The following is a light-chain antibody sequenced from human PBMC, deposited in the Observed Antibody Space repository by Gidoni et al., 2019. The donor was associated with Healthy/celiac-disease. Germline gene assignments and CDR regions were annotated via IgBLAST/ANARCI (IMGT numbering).Light chain of an antibody. CDR2: GAS. J-gene: IGKJ1*01. Sequence: DIVLTQSPGTLSLSPGERATLSCRASQSVSSSYLAWYQQKPGQAPRLLIYGASRRATGIPDRFSGSGSGTDFTLTISRLEPEDFAVYYCQQDGSSPWTFCQGTKVEIK. CDR3: QQDGSSPWT. V-gene: IGKV3-20*01. CDR1: QSVSSSY.